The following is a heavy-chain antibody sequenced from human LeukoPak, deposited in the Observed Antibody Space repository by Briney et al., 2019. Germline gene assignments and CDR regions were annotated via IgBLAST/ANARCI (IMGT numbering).Heavy chain of an antibody. V-gene: IGHV3-74*01. CDR3: AKVRPGYYYMDV. D-gene: IGHD4-17*01. CDR1: GFTFSSYW. J-gene: IGHJ6*03. Sequence: AGGSLRLSCAASGFTFSSYWMHWVRHAPGKGLVWVSRINIDGSGTSYADSVKGRFTISRDNAKNTLYLQMNSLRVEDTAVYYCAKVRPGYYYMDVWGKGTTVTVSS. CDR2: INIDGSGT.